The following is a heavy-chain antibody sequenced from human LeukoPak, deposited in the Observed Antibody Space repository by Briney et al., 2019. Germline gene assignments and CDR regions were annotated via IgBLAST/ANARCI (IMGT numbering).Heavy chain of an antibody. J-gene: IGHJ5*02. CDR2: INPNSGGT. Sequence: ASVKVSCKASGYTFTGSYMHWMRQAPGQGLEWMGWINPNSGGTNYAQKFQGRVTMTRDTSISTAYMELSRLTSDDTAVYFCARVGVRENWFDPWGQGTLVTVSS. CDR1: GYTFTGSY. V-gene: IGHV1-2*02. CDR3: ARVGVRENWFDP. D-gene: IGHD3-10*01.